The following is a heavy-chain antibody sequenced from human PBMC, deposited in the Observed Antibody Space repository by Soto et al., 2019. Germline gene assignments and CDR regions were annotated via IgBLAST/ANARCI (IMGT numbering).Heavy chain of an antibody. CDR1: GFSLTTSGVG. CDR2: IYWDDDE. D-gene: IGHD1-26*01. CDR3: AHRLVSGDGWFDP. Sequence: SGPTLVNPTETLTLTCTFSGFSLTTSGVGVGWIRQPPGKALEWLALIYWDDDERYSPSLKSRLTITKDTTENQVVLTMTNMDHIDTATYFCAHRLVSGDGWFDPWGQGTLVTSPQ. J-gene: IGHJ5*02. V-gene: IGHV2-5*02.